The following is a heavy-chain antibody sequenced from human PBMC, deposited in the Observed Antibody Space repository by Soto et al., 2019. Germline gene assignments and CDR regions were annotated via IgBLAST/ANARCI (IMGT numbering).Heavy chain of an antibody. D-gene: IGHD3-16*01. CDR1: GFTLRSYA. Sequence: QVQLVESGGGVVQPGRSLRLPCAASGFTLRSYAMHWVRQAQGKGLEWVAAISYDGSNKYNADSVKGRFTISRDNSNNTQYLQMISLRVEDTDGYYGARARLDTPALEDWGQGTLVTVSS. J-gene: IGHJ4*02. CDR2: ISYDGSNK. CDR3: ARARLDTPALED. V-gene: IGHV3-30-3*01.